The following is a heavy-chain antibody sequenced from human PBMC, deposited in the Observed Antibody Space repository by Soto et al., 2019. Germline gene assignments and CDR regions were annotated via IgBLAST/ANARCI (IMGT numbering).Heavy chain of an antibody. CDR3: ARDLEGSLDY. Sequence: GGSLRLSCAASGFTFSSYGMHWVSQAPGKGLEWVAVIWYDGSNKYYADSVKGRFTISRDNSKNTLYLQLNSLRAEDTAVYYCARDLEGSLDYWGQGTLVTVYS. D-gene: IGHD6-19*01. V-gene: IGHV3-33*01. J-gene: IGHJ4*02. CDR2: IWYDGSNK. CDR1: GFTFSSYG.